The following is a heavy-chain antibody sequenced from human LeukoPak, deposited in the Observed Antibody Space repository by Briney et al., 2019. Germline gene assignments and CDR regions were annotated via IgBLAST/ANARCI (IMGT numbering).Heavy chain of an antibody. Sequence: PSETLSLTCTVSGDSITSGDYYWSWLRQHPGKGLEWIRYIYYSGRTYYNAYLKSRITISLDASKGQFSLNLTSVTAADTAMYYCARAGGRLGTDSWGQGTLVTVSS. J-gene: IGHJ4*02. CDR1: GDSITSGDYY. CDR2: IYYSGRT. V-gene: IGHV4-31*03. D-gene: IGHD7-27*01. CDR3: ARAGGRLGTDS.